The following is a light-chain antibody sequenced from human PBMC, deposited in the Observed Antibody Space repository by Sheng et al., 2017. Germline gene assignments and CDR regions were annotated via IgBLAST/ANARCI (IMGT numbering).Light chain of an antibody. CDR2: DAS. CDR3: QQYGTSPPRYT. Sequence: EIVMTQSPATLSVSPGERATLSCRASQSVRSNLAWYQQKPGQAPRLLIYDASTRATGIPARFSGSGSGTEFTLTVSSLQSEDFAVYYCQQYGTSPPRYTFGQGTKLEI. CDR1: QSVRSN. V-gene: IGKV3-15*01. J-gene: IGKJ2*01.